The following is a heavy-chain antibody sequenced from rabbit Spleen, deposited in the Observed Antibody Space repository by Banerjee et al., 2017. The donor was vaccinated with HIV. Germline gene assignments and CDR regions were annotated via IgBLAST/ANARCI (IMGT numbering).Heavy chain of an antibody. J-gene: IGHJ4*01. CDR2: INAVTGKA. CDR3: ARDLVGVIGWNFYL. Sequence: QEQLVESGGGLVRPEGSLKLSCKASGFSFSNKAVMCWVRQAPGKGLEWIACINAVTGKAVYASWAKGRFTFSKTSSTTVTLRMTSLTAADRAAYFCARDLVGVIGWNFYLWGPGTLVTVS. CDR1: GFSFSNKAV. D-gene: IGHD1-1*01. V-gene: IGHV1S45*01.